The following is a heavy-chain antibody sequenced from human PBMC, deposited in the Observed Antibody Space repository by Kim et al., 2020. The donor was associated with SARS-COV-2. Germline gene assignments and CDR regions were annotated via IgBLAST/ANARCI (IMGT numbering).Heavy chain of an antibody. V-gene: IGHV4-39*01. CDR2: IYYSGST. D-gene: IGHD3-22*01. CDR3: ARHFQGSYYDSSGYYTLYYYGMDV. Sequence: SETLSLTCTVSGGSISSSSYYWGWIRQPPGKGLEWIGSIYYSGSTYYNPSLKSRVTISVDTSKNQFSLKLSSVTAADTAVYYCARHFQGSYYDSSGYYTLYYYGMDVWGQGTTVTVSS. J-gene: IGHJ6*02. CDR1: GGSISSSSYY.